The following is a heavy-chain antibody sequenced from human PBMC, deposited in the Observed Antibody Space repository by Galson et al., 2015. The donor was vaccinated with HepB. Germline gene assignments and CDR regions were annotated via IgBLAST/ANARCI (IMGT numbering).Heavy chain of an antibody. V-gene: IGHV6-1*01. Sequence: CAISGDSVSSNSAAWNWIRQSPSRGLEWLGRTYYRSKWYNDYAVSVKSRITINPDTSKNQFSLQLNSVTPEDTAVYYCAREEAARESEHFDYWGQGTLVTVSS. CDR2: TYYRSKWYN. D-gene: IGHD6-6*01. CDR1: GDSVSSNSAA. J-gene: IGHJ4*02. CDR3: AREEAARESEHFDY.